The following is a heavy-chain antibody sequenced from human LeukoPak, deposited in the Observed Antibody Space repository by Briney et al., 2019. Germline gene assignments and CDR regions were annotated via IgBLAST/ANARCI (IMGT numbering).Heavy chain of an antibody. Sequence: SETLSLTCTVSGGSISSYYWSWIRQPPGKGLEWIGYIHYSGSTNYNPSLKSRVTISVDTSKNQFSLKLSSVTATDTAVYYWAGRGLVRAAFDIWGQGTMVTVSS. CDR1: GGSISSYY. CDR2: IHYSGST. V-gene: IGHV4-59*08. CDR3: AGRGLVRAAFDI. J-gene: IGHJ3*02. D-gene: IGHD6-19*01.